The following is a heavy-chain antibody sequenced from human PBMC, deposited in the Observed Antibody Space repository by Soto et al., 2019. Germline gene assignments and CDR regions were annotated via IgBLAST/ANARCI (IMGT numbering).Heavy chain of an antibody. D-gene: IGHD2-8*01. CDR3: ASEGIVYCTNGVCPRIDY. Sequence: QVQLQQWGAGLLKPSETLSLTCAVYGGSFSGYYWSWIRQPPGKGLEWIGEINHSGSTNYNPSLKSRVTISVDTSKNQFSLKLSSVTAAGTAVYYCASEGIVYCTNGVCPRIDYWGQGTLVTVSS. J-gene: IGHJ4*02. CDR2: INHSGST. V-gene: IGHV4-34*01. CDR1: GGSFSGYY.